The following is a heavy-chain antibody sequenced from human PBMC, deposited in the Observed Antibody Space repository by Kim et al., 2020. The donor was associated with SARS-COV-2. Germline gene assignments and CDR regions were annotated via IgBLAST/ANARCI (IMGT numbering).Heavy chain of an antibody. CDR3: ARDPRGLLNYAMDV. Sequence: GGSLRLSCAASGFTVSNNYMSWVRQAPGKGLEWVSVIYSGGGTYYAESVKGRFTISRDNSKNTLYLRMNSLRVEDTAVYYCARDPRGLLNYAMDVWGQGTTVTVSS. V-gene: IGHV3-53*01. J-gene: IGHJ6*02. D-gene: IGHD3-10*01. CDR2: IYSGGGT. CDR1: GFTVSNNY.